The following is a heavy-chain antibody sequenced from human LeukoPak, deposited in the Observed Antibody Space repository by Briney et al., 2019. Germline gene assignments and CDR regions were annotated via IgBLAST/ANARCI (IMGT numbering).Heavy chain of an antibody. CDR1: GGSISSYY. CDR2: IYTSGST. Sequence: PSETLSLTCTVSGGSISSYYWSWVRQPAGKGLDWIGRIYTSGSTNYNPSLKSRVTMSVDTSKNQFSLKLSSVTAADTAVYYCARAGYSSSWYAAQHDAFDIWGQGTMVTVSS. CDR3: ARAGYSSSWYAAQHDAFDI. D-gene: IGHD6-13*01. V-gene: IGHV4-4*07. J-gene: IGHJ3*02.